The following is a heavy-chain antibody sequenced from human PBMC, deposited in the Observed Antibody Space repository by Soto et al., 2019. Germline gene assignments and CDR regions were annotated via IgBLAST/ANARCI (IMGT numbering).Heavy chain of an antibody. Sequence: GGSLRLSCAASGFTFSSYGMHWVRQAPGKGLEWVAVISYDGSNKYYADSVKGRFTISRDNSKNALYLQMNSLRAEDTAVYYCAKALYYYDSSGRVDAFDIWGQGTMVTVSS. V-gene: IGHV3-30*18. CDR3: AKALYYYDSSGRVDAFDI. CDR1: GFTFSSYG. J-gene: IGHJ3*02. D-gene: IGHD3-22*01. CDR2: ISYDGSNK.